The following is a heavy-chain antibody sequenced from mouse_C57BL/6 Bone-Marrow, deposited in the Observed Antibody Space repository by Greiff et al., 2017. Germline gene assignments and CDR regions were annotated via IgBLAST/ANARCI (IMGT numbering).Heavy chain of an antibody. J-gene: IGHJ3*01. CDR2: IYPRSGNT. Sequence: QVQLQQSGAALARPGASVKLSCKASGYTFTSYGISWVKQRTGKGLEWIGEIYPRSGNTYYNEKFKGKATLTADNSSSTAYMVLRGLTSEDSAVYSDARGYDYDGLAYGDQGTLITVSA. V-gene: IGHV1-81*01. D-gene: IGHD2-4*01. CDR1: GYTFTSYG. CDR3: ARGYDYDGLAY.